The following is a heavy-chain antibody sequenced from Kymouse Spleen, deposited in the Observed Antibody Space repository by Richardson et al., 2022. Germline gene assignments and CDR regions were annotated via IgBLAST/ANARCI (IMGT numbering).Heavy chain of an antibody. D-gene: IGHD6-6*01. V-gene: IGHV3-30*18. J-gene: IGHJ4*02. CDR1: GFTFSSYG. CDR2: ISYDGSNK. CDR3: AKGIAARPGGFDY. Sequence: QVQLVESGGGVVQPGRSLRLSCAASGFTFSSYGMHWVRQAPGKGLEWVAVISYDGSNKYYADSVKGRFTISRDNSKNTLYLQMNSLRAEDTAVYYCAKGIAARPGGFDYWGQGTLVTVSS.